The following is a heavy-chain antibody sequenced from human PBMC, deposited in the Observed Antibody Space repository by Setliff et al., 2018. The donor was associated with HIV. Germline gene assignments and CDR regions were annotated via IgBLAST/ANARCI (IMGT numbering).Heavy chain of an antibody. CDR1: GFTFSSYS. V-gene: IGHV3-48*04. CDR2: ISSSGSTI. D-gene: IGHD2-8*01. Sequence: GGSLRLSCVASGFTFSSYSINWVRQAPGKGLEWISYISSSGSTIYYADSVKGRFTISRDNAKNSLYLQMNSRRAEDTAVYYCARTACSLAMGCYFDFWGRGTLVTVSS. J-gene: IGHJ4*02. CDR3: ARTACSLAMGCYFDF.